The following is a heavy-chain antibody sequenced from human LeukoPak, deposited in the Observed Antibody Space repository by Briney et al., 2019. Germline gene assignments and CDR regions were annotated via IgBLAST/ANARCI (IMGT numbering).Heavy chain of an antibody. CDR3: ARADVTIFGVVTRYNWFDP. V-gene: IGHV4-39*07. Sequence: NPSETLSLTCTVSGGSISSSNYYWGWIRQPPGKGLEWIGSIYYSGSTYYNPSLKSRVTISVDTSKNQFSLKLSPVTAADTAVYYCARADVTIFGVVTRYNWFDPWGQGTLVTVSS. CDR1: GGSISSSNYY. CDR2: IYYSGST. J-gene: IGHJ5*02. D-gene: IGHD3-3*01.